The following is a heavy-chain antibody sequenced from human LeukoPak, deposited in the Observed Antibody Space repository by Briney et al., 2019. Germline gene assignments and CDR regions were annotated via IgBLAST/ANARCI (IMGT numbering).Heavy chain of an antibody. V-gene: IGHV3-23*01. Sequence: GGSLRLSCAASGFTFSLYAMTWVRQAPGKGLEWVSIISGSGDSTYYADPVKGRFTISRDNPKNTLYLQMNSLRAEDTAVYYCAIYYDFWSGYPLGDALAIWGQGTMVTVSS. CDR3: AIYYDFWSGYPLGDALAI. D-gene: IGHD3-3*01. CDR2: ISGSGDST. CDR1: GFTFSLYA. J-gene: IGHJ3*02.